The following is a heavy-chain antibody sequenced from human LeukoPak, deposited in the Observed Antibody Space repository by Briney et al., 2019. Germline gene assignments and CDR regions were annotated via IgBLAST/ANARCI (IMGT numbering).Heavy chain of an antibody. J-gene: IGHJ4*02. CDR2: ISSSGGST. D-gene: IGHD5-18*01. CDR1: GFTFNNYA. V-gene: IGHV3-23*01. CDR3: ARDSWSGRREYSYGYGTPYYFDY. Sequence: PGGSLRLSCATSGFTFNNYAMSWVRQAPGKGLEWVSAISSSGGSTFYADSVKGRFSISRDNSNNTLHLQMNSLRAEDTAVYYCARDSWSGRREYSYGYGTPYYFDYWGQGTLVTVSS.